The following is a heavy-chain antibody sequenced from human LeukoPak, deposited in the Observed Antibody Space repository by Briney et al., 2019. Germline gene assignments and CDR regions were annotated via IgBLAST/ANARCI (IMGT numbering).Heavy chain of an antibody. V-gene: IGHV3-53*01. D-gene: IGHD3-22*01. CDR3: AKAVMYYYDSSGYPTDY. CDR1: GFTVSSNY. J-gene: IGHJ4*02. Sequence: GGSLRLSCAASGFTVSSNYMSWVRQAPGKGLEWVSLIYSGGDTYYADSVKGRFTISRDNSKNTLYLQMNRLRAEDTAVYYCAKAVMYYYDSSGYPTDYWGQGTLVTVSS. CDR2: IYSGGDT.